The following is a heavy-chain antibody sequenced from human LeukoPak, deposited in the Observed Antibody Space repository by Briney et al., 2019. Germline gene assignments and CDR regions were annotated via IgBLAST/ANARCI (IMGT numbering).Heavy chain of an antibody. J-gene: IGHJ4*02. Sequence: SVKVSCKASGGTFSSYAISWVRQAPGQGLEWMGRIIPIFGTANYAQKFQGRVTITTDESTSTAYMELSSLRSEDTAVYYCASGRGFGYYDDSSGFDYWGQGTLVTVSS. CDR1: GGTFSSYA. V-gene: IGHV1-69*05. D-gene: IGHD3-22*01. CDR2: IIPIFGTA. CDR3: ASGRGFGYYDDSSGFDY.